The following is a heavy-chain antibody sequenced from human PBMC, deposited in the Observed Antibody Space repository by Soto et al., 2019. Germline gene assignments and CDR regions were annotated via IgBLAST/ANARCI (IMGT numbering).Heavy chain of an antibody. D-gene: IGHD5-18*01. Sequence: QVQLVQSGAEVKKPGSSVKVSCKASGGTFSSYAISWVRQAPGQGLEWMGGIIPIFGTANYAQKFQGRVTITADESTSTAYMELSSVSSEDKAVYYCAREGEMDTGSGFDYWGQGTLVTVSS. CDR3: AREGEMDTGSGFDY. CDR1: GGTFSSYA. J-gene: IGHJ4*02. V-gene: IGHV1-69*01. CDR2: IIPIFGTA.